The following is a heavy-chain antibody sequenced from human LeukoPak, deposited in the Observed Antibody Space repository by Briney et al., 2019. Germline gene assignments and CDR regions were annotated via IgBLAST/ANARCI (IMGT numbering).Heavy chain of an antibody. V-gene: IGHV1-69*04. J-gene: IGHJ4*02. D-gene: IGHD3-3*01. Sequence: SVKVSCKASRGTFSSYAISWVRQAPGQGLEWMGRIIPILGIANYAQKFQGRVTITANKSTSTAYMELSSLRSEDTAVYYCARGPQQLRFLEWPSTYYFDYWGQGTLVTVSS. CDR2: IIPILGIA. CDR3: ARGPQQLRFLEWPSTYYFDY. CDR1: RGTFSSYA.